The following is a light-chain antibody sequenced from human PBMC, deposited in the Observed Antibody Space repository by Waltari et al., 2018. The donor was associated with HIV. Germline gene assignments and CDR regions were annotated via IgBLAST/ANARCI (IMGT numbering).Light chain of an antibody. CDR1: SSNIGSNY. CDR2: RNN. CDR3: AAWDDSLSGV. Sequence: QSVLTQPPSASGTPGPRVTISCSGSSSNIGSNYVYWYQQLQGTTPKHLIYRNNQRPSGVPDRFSGSKSGTSASLAISGLRSEDEADYYCAAWDDSLSGVFGGGTKLTVL. J-gene: IGLJ3*02. V-gene: IGLV1-47*01.